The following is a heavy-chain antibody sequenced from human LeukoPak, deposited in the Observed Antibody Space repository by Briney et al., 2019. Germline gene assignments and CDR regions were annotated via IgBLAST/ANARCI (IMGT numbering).Heavy chain of an antibody. CDR3: AKRGLRLLEWSSWGPDYFDY. D-gene: IGHD3-3*01. CDR2: ISAGGDST. J-gene: IGHJ4*02. Sequence: PGGSLRLSCAASGFTFSSYAMSWVRQAPGKGLEWVSAISAGGDSTYYANSVRGRFTISRDNSKTTLYLQMNSLRAEDTAVYYCAKRGLRLLEWSSWGPDYFDYWGQGTLVTVSS. CDR1: GFTFSSYA. V-gene: IGHV3-23*01.